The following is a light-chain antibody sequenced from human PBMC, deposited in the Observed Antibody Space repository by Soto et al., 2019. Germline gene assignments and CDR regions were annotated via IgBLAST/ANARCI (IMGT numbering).Light chain of an antibody. Sequence: EIVFTQSPGTLSLSPGESATLSGRASQSVSNNYLAWYQQKPGQAPRLLIYGASNRATGIPDRFSGSGSGTDFTLTISKMETEDLAVYDCQTYGSSHVTVGQGTKGAIK. J-gene: IGKJ1*01. CDR3: QTYGSSHVT. CDR1: QSVSNNY. V-gene: IGKV3-20*01. CDR2: GAS.